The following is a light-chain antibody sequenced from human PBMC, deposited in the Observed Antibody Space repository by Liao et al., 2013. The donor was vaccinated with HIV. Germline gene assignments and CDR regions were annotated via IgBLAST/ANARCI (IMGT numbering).Light chain of an antibody. Sequence: SYDLTQPPSVSVSPGQTASITCSGDKLEDKYACWYQQKPGQSPVLVIFQDSKRPSGIPGRFSGSNSGTTATLTISGTQAMDEADYYCQAWDSSTGHVIFGGGTKLTVL. CDR2: QDS. V-gene: IGLV3-1*01. CDR3: QAWDSSTGHVI. J-gene: IGLJ2*01. CDR1: KLEDKY.